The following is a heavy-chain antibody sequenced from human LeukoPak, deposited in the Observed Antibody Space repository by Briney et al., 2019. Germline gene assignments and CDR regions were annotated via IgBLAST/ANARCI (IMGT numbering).Heavy chain of an antibody. CDR2: IYYTGST. Sequence: SETLSLTCSVSGGSISITGYYWGWIRQPPGKGLEWIGSIYYTGSTYVNPSLKSRVSMSVDTSKNQFSLKLTSVTAPDTAVYYCARGPIAARGWFDPWGQGTLVTVSS. V-gene: IGHV4-39*01. D-gene: IGHD6-6*01. CDR3: ARGPIAARGWFDP. J-gene: IGHJ5*02. CDR1: GGSISITGYY.